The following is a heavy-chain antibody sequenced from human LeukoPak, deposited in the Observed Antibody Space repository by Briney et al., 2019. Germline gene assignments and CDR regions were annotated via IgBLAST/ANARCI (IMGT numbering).Heavy chain of an antibody. V-gene: IGHV4-39*01. CDR3: ARPLDCSSTSCYTEAWFDP. Sequence: PSETLSLTCAVYGGSFSGYYWGWIRQPPGKGLEWIGSIYYSGSTYYNPSLKSRVTISVDTSKNQFSLKLSSVTAADTAVYYCARPLDCSSTSCYTEAWFDPWGQGTLVTVSS. CDR1: GGSFSGYY. J-gene: IGHJ5*02. CDR2: IYYSGST. D-gene: IGHD2-2*02.